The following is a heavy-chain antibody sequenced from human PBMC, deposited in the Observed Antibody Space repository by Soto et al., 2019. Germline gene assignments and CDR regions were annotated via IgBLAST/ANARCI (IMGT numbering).Heavy chain of an antibody. CDR3: ARDLLGFGYTYGDF. CDR1: GVTFSNYA. J-gene: IGHJ6*01. Sequence: QVQLVQSGAEVKKPGSSVKVSCKASGVTFSNYALISWVRQAPGQGLEWMGGIIPIDATVNYAQKFQGRITITADEYTNTAYMDLGSLRSEDTDVYYCARDLLGFGYTYGDFWGQGTTVTVSS. D-gene: IGHD3-10*01. V-gene: IGHV1-69*12. CDR2: IIPIDATV.